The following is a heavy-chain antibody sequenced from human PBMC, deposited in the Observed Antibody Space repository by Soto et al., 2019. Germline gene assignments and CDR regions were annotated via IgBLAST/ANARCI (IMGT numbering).Heavy chain of an antibody. Sequence: QVQLVQSGAEVKKPGSSVKVSCKASGGTFSSYAISWVRQAPGQGLEWMGGIIPIFGTANYAQKFQGRVTITADESTSTGDMELSSLRSEDTAVYYCARDALHNSGSYYGGKDWGQGTLVTVSS. CDR3: ARDALHNSGSYYGGKD. V-gene: IGHV1-69*01. CDR1: GGTFSSYA. D-gene: IGHD1-26*01. CDR2: IIPIFGTA. J-gene: IGHJ4*02.